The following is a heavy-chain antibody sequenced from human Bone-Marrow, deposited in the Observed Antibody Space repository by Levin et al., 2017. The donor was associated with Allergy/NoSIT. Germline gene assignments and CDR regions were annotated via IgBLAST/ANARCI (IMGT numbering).Heavy chain of an antibody. CDR2: TNRGGSST. Sequence: SCAASGFAFSNYWMHWVRQAPGKGLVWVSRTNRGGSSTTYADSVKGRFTISRDNAKNTLYLQMNSLRAEDTAVYYCARDPFAYNFGSGSYLDYWGQGTLVSVSS. CDR3: ARDPFAYNFGSGSYLDY. D-gene: IGHD3-10*01. CDR1: GFAFSNYW. V-gene: IGHV3-74*01. J-gene: IGHJ4*02.